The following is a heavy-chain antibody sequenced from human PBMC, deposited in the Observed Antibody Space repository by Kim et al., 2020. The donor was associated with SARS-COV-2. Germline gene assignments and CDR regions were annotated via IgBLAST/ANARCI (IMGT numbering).Heavy chain of an antibody. CDR3: ARDPLGATSLGIAFYYYGMDV. J-gene: IGHJ6*02. V-gene: IGHV4-39*07. CDR1: GGSISSSSYY. Sequence: SETLSLTCTVSGGSISSSSYYWGWIRQPPGKGLEWIGSIYYSGNTSYNPSLKSRVTISVDTSTNQFSLKLTSVTAADPALYYCARDPLGATSLGIAFYYYGMDVWGQGTTVTVSS. CDR2: IYYSGNT. D-gene: IGHD5-12*01.